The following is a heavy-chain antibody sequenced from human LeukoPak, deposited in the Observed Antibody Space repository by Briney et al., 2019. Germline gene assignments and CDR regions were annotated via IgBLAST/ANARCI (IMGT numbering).Heavy chain of an antibody. J-gene: IGHJ5*02. Sequence: GGSLRLSCAASGFTFSDHYMDWVRQAPGKGLEWVARTRDKANSYTTEYAVSVMGRFTISRDDSKNSLYLQMNSLTTEDTAVYYCVRLKVGAHGGGWFDPWGQGTLVTVSS. D-gene: IGHD1-26*01. V-gene: IGHV3-72*01. CDR2: TRDKANSYTT. CDR3: VRLKVGAHGGGWFDP. CDR1: GFTFSDHY.